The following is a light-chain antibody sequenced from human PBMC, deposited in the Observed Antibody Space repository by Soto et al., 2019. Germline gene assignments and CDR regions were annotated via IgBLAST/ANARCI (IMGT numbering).Light chain of an antibody. CDR3: SSSTSSNTLV. CDR2: EVS. CDR1: SSDVGAYNY. Sequence: QSALTQPASVSGSPGQSITISCTGTSSDVGAYNYVSWYQQHPGKAPKLMIFEVSDRPSGVSNRFSGSKSGNTASLTISGLQAEDEADYYCSSSTSSNTLVFGGRTKLTVL. J-gene: IGLJ2*01. V-gene: IGLV2-14*01.